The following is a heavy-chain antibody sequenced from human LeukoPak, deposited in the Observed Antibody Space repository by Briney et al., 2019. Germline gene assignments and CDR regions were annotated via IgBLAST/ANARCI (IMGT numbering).Heavy chain of an antibody. J-gene: IGHJ4*02. D-gene: IGHD3-22*01. V-gene: IGHV3-23*01. Sequence: GGSLRLSCAASGFTFSSYAMSWVRQAPGKGLEWVSAISGSGGSIYYADSVKGRFTISRDNSKNTLYLQMNSLRAEDTAVYYCANAGVYYDSSGYYFWGQGTLVTVSS. CDR2: ISGSGGSI. CDR3: ANAGVYYDSSGYYF. CDR1: GFTFSSYA.